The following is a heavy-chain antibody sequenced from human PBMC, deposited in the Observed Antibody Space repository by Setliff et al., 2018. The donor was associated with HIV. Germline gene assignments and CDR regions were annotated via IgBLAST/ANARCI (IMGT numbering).Heavy chain of an antibody. CDR3: ARDTLYCSGGNCPFDY. Sequence: GSLRLSCAASGFTVSRNYMSWVRQAPGKGLEWLAVIWYDGSNKYYADSVKGRFTISRDNSKNTLYLQMNSLRAEDTAIYYCARDTLYCSGGNCPFDYWGQGTLVTVSS. CDR2: IWYDGSNK. V-gene: IGHV3-33*08. J-gene: IGHJ4*02. D-gene: IGHD2-15*01. CDR1: GFTVSRNY.